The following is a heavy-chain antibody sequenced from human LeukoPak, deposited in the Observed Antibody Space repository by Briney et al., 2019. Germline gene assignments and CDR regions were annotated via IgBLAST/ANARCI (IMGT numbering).Heavy chain of an antibody. CDR3: ARIAAAGDRGDY. Sequence: SVKVSCKASGGTFSSYAISWVRQAPGQGLEWMGGIIPIFGTANYAQKFQGRVTITTDESMSTAYMELSSLRSEDTAVYYCARIAAAGDRGDYWGRGTLVTVSS. CDR1: GGTFSSYA. CDR2: IIPIFGTA. V-gene: IGHV1-69*05. D-gene: IGHD6-13*01. J-gene: IGHJ4*02.